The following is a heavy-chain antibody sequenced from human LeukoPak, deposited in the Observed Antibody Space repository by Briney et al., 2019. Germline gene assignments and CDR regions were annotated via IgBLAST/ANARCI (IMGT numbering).Heavy chain of an antibody. D-gene: IGHD6-19*01. J-gene: IGHJ4*02. CDR2: IIHSGST. CDR3: ARGLRRQWLVHFDY. V-gene: IGHV4-34*01. CDR1: GGSFSGYY. Sequence: SETVSLTCAVCGGSFSGYYWSWIRQPPGKGLEWIGEIIHSGSTNYNPSLKSRVTISVDTSKNQFSLKLSSVTAADTAVYYCARGLRRQWLVHFDYWGQGTLVTVSS.